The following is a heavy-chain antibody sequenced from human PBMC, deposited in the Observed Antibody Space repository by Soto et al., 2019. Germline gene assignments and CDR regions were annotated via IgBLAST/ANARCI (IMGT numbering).Heavy chain of an antibody. CDR1: GFSLSSYG. Sequence: QVQLVESGGGVVQPGRSLRLSCAASGFSLSSYGMHWVRQAPGKGLEWVADSSFDGSDAHYADSVKGRFTISRDSSTLCLQMNSLRGDDTATYFCVRELGFSSTWPAYWGQGTLVTVSS. D-gene: IGHD2-2*01. CDR3: VRELGFSSTWPAY. J-gene: IGHJ4*02. CDR2: SSFDGSDA. V-gene: IGHV3-30*19.